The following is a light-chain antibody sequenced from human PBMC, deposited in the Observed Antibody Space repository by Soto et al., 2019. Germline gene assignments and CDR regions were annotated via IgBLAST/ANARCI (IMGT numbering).Light chain of an antibody. V-gene: IGLV1-40*01. CDR3: QSFDSSHVV. CDR2: TYN. CDR1: NSNIGAGYA. J-gene: IGLJ2*01. Sequence: QSVLTQPPSVSGAPGQRVTISCTGSNSNIGAGYAVNWYQQLPGAAPKLLIYTYNNRPSGVPDRFSGSQSGTSASLAITGLQAEDEADYYCQSFDSSHVVFGGGTKLTVL.